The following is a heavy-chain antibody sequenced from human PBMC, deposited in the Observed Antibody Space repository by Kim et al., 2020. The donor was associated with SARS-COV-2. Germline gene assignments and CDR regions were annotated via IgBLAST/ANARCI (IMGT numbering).Heavy chain of an antibody. D-gene: IGHD2-15*01. J-gene: IGHJ4*02. CDR1: GFTFSSYS. V-gene: IGHV3-48*02. Sequence: GGSLRLSCAASGFTFSSYSMNWVRQAPGKGLEWVSYISSSSSTIYYADSVKGRFTISRDNAKNSLYLQMNSLRDEDTAVYYCASAYCSGGSCYFYWGQGTLVTVSP. CDR3: ASAYCSGGSCYFY. CDR2: ISSSSSTI.